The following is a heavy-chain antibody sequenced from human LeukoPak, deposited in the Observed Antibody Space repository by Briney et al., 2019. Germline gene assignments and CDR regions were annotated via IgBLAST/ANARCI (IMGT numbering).Heavy chain of an antibody. CDR1: GYSFTSYW. Sequence: GESLKISCKGSGYSFTSYWIGWVRQMPGKGLEWMGIMYLRDSIIRYSPSFQGQVTISADKSISTAYLQWRSLKASDTAMYYCARRGDDSSGYYSLDYWGQGTLVTVSS. J-gene: IGHJ4*02. CDR2: MYLRDSII. D-gene: IGHD3-22*01. CDR3: ARRGDDSSGYYSLDY. V-gene: IGHV5-51*01.